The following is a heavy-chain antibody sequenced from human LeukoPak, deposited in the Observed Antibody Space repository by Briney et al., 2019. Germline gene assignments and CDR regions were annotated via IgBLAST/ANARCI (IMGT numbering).Heavy chain of an antibody. D-gene: IGHD3-10*01. V-gene: IGHV4-39*07. CDR3: AVLERYYSGSGTYS. CDR1: GDSITSVSYY. CDR2: IYYSGNT. J-gene: IGHJ4*02. Sequence: PSETLSLTCTVSGDSITSVSYYWAWIRQPPGRGLEWIGSIYYSGNTYYNPSLKSRVTISVATSNNELYMRLTAVTAADTAVYYWAVLERYYSGSGTYSWGQGTLVTVSS.